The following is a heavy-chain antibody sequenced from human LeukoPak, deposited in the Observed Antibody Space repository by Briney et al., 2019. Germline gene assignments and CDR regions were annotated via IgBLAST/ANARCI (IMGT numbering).Heavy chain of an antibody. CDR3: ARDHSGGSYFEY. Sequence: GASVKVSCKASGYTFTSYGISWVRQAPGQGLEWMGWISAYNGNTNYAQNLQGRVTMTTDTSTSTTYMELRSLRSDDTAVYYCARDHSGGSYFEYWGQGTLVTVSS. J-gene: IGHJ4*02. CDR1: GYTFTSYG. CDR2: ISAYNGNT. V-gene: IGHV1-18*01. D-gene: IGHD1-14*01.